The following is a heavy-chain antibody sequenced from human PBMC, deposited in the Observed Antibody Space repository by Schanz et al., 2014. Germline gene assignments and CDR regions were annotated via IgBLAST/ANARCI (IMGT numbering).Heavy chain of an antibody. CDR1: GFTFSSYS. CDR2: IGVDGTTT. J-gene: IGHJ2*01. D-gene: IGHD5-18*01. Sequence: EVQLVESGGGLVQPGGSLRLSCTASGFTFSSYSMNWLRQAPGKGLEWVSVIGVDGTTTYYADSVKGRFTISRDNSKNTLYLQMSSLRVDDMAVYYCGRAGTGMAGWYFELWGRGTLVTVSS. CDR3: GRAGTGMAGWYFEL. V-gene: IGHV3-23*04.